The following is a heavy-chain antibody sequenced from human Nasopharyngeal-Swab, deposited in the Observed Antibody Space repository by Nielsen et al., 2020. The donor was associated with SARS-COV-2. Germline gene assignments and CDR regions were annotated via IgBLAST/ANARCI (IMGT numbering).Heavy chain of an antibody. J-gene: IGHJ4*02. Sequence: WVRQAPGQGLEWMGRIIPILGIANYAQKFQGRVTITADKSTSTAYMELSSLRSEDTAVYYCARGDKGYSSGWGYWGQGTLVTVPS. D-gene: IGHD6-19*01. CDR2: IIPILGIA. CDR3: ARGDKGYSSGWGY. V-gene: IGHV1-69*04.